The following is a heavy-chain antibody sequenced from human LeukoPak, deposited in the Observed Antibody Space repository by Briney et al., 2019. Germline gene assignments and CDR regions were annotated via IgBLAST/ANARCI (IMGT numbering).Heavy chain of an antibody. V-gene: IGHV3-30*18. Sequence: PGGSLKLSCAASGFTFSSYGVHWVRQAPGKGLEWVAIISYDGSNKYSADSVKGRFTISRDNPKNTLYLQMNSLRAEDTAVYYCAKDTSRLVVNAPLDYWGQGTLVTVSS. CDR2: ISYDGSNK. D-gene: IGHD2-8*02. CDR3: AKDTSRLVVNAPLDY. J-gene: IGHJ4*02. CDR1: GFTFSSYG.